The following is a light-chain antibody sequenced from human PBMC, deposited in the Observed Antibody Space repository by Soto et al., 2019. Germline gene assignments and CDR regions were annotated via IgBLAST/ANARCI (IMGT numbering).Light chain of an antibody. CDR1: QSISSTY. Sequence: EIVLTQSPGTLSLSPGEGATLSCRASQSISSTYLAWYQQKPGQAPRLLIYGASSRATGIPDRFSGSGPGTDFTLTISRLEPEDFAVYYCQHYGSSTWTFGQGTKVEIK. J-gene: IGKJ1*01. V-gene: IGKV3-20*01. CDR2: GAS. CDR3: QHYGSSTWT.